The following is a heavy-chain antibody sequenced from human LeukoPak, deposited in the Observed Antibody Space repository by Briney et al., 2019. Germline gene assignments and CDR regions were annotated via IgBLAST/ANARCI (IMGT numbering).Heavy chain of an antibody. V-gene: IGHV3-23*01. Sequence: GGSLRLSCAASGFTFSSYAMSWVRQAPGKGLEWVSGISGSGTSTYYADSVKGRFTISRDNAKNSLYLQMNSLRAEDTAVYYCARGMIRYGGVDYWGQGTLVTVSS. J-gene: IGHJ4*02. CDR1: GFTFSSYA. D-gene: IGHD4-23*01. CDR3: ARGMIRYGGVDY. CDR2: ISGSGTST.